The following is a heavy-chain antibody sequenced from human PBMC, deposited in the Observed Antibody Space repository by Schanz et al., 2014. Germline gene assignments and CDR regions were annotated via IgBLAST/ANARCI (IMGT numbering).Heavy chain of an antibody. J-gene: IGHJ2*01. CDR2: VFPNGIT. Sequence: QVQLQESGPGLVKPSQTLSLTCTVSGGSIRSGTYYWSWIRQPAGKALEWVGRVFPNGITNYNPSLKSRVPISLDSTKSRFSLTLTSLTAADTAVYYCARDTTWRLDLWGRGTLVTVSS. CDR1: GGSIRSGTYY. D-gene: IGHD1-1*01. CDR3: ARDTTWRLDL. V-gene: IGHV4-61*02.